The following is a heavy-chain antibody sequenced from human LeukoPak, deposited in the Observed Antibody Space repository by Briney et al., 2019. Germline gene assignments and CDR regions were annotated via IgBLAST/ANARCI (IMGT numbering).Heavy chain of an antibody. CDR2: MSFDVNNK. D-gene: IGHD2-2*02. J-gene: IGHJ4*02. Sequence: PGGSLRLSCVTSGFTFSTYAFHWVRQAPGKGLEWVATMSFDVNNKYYADPVRGRFTISRDNPKNTLYLQMNSLRAEDTAVYSCARGYCTSSSCYNDYWGQGTLVTVSS. CDR3: ARGYCTSSSCYNDY. CDR1: GFTFSTYA. V-gene: IGHV3-30*04.